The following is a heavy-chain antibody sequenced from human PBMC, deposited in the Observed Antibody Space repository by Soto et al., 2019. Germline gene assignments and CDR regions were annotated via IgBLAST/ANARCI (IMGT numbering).Heavy chain of an antibody. D-gene: IGHD1-1*01. CDR2: IKEDGSEK. CDR1: GFTFSTYW. CDR3: ARDQSNNWSETFDY. Sequence: PGGSLRLSCAASGFTFSTYWMNWVRQVPGKGLEWVANIKEDGSEKRYVDSVKGRFTISRDNAQNSLYLQMSSLSVEDTAVYYCARDQSNNWSETFDYWGQGTLVTVSS. J-gene: IGHJ4*02. V-gene: IGHV3-7*03.